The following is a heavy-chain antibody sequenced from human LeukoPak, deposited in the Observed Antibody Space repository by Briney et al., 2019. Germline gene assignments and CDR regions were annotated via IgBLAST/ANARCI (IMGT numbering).Heavy chain of an antibody. CDR3: ATTAEPLNGFDY. V-gene: IGHV5-10-1*01. J-gene: IGHJ4*02. CDR1: GYSFTSYW. Sequence: GESLKISCKGSGYSFTSYWISWVRQMPGKGLEWMGRIDPSDSYTNYSPSFQGHVTISADKSISTAYLQWSSLKASDTAMYYCATTAEPLNGFDYWGQGTLVTVSS. CDR2: IDPSDSYT. D-gene: IGHD1-26*01.